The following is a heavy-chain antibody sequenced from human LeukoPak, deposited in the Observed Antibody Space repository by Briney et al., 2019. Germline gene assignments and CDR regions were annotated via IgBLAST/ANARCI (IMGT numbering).Heavy chain of an antibody. D-gene: IGHD3-10*01. CDR3: ARHYRGGSLLWFRELLAFDY. CDR1: GGSISSSSYY. CDR2: IYYSGST. V-gene: IGHV4-39*01. Sequence: SEALSLTCTVSGGSISSSSYYWGWIRQPPGKGLEWIGSIYYSGSTYYNPSLKSRVTISVDTSENQFSLKLSSVTAADTAVYYCARHYRGGSLLWFRELLAFDYWGQGTLVTVSS. J-gene: IGHJ4*02.